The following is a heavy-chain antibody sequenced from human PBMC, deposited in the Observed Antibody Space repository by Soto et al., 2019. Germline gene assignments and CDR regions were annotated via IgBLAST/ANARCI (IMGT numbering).Heavy chain of an antibody. CDR2: INHSGST. CDR1: GGSFSGYY. J-gene: IGHJ4*02. CDR3: ASRGWTFDY. Sequence: QVQLQQWGAGLLKPSETLSLTCAVYGGSFSGYYWSWIRQPPGKGLEWIGEINHSGSTNYNASLKSRVTMSVDTSKNHFSLNLTSVTAADTAVYYCASRGWTFDYWGQGTLVTVSS. D-gene: IGHD6-19*01. V-gene: IGHV4-34*01.